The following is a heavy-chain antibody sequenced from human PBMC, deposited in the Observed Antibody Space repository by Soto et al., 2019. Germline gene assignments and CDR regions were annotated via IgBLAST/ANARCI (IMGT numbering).Heavy chain of an antibody. V-gene: IGHV3-23*01. D-gene: IGHD3-22*01. Sequence: EVQLLESGGGLVQPGGSLRLSCAASGFTFSSYAMSWVRQAPGKGLEWVSAISGSGGSTYYADSVKGRFTISRDNSKNTLYLQMNSLRAEDTAVYYCAKGPTLYYYDSSGYIWFDPWGQGTLVTVSS. J-gene: IGHJ5*02. CDR2: ISGSGGST. CDR3: AKGPTLYYYDSSGYIWFDP. CDR1: GFTFSSYA.